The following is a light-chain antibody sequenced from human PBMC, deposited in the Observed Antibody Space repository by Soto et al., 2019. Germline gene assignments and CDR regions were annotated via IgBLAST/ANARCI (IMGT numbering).Light chain of an antibody. CDR3: QHYNSYSEA. J-gene: IGKJ1*01. CDR2: KAS. V-gene: IGKV1-5*03. CDR1: QSISSW. Sequence: DIKMTMSPSTLSASVGDRVTITCRASQSISSWLAWYQQKPGKAPKLLIYKASTLKSGVPSRFSGSGSGTEFTLTISSLQPDDFATYYCQHYNSYSEAFAQGTKVDI.